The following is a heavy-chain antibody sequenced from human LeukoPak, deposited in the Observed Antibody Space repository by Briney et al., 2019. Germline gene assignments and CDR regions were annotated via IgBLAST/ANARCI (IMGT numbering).Heavy chain of an antibody. CDR2: IIPSFGTA. V-gene: IGHV1-69*13. CDR1: GGTFSSYA. J-gene: IGHJ4*02. CDR3: ARGEVVVAASPGYFDY. Sequence: SVKVSCKASGGTFSSYAISWVRQAPGQGLEWMGGIIPSFGTANYAQKFQGRVTITADASTSTAYMELSSLRSEDTAVYYCARGEVVVAASPGYFDYWGQGTLVTVSS. D-gene: IGHD2-15*01.